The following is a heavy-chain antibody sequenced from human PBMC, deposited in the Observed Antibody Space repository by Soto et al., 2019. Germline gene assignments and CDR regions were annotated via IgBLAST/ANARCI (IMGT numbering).Heavy chain of an antibody. D-gene: IGHD3-3*01. CDR2: INHSGST. V-gene: IGHV4-34*01. Sequence: KPSETLSLTCAVYGGSFSGYYWSWIRQPPGKGLEWIGEINHSGSTNYNPSLKSRVTISVDTSKNQFSLKLSSVTAADTAVYYCARESFGLSIFGVVIATGPTGHQYGMDVWGQGTTVTVSS. CDR1: GGSFSGYY. CDR3: ARESFGLSIFGVVIATGPTGHQYGMDV. J-gene: IGHJ6*02.